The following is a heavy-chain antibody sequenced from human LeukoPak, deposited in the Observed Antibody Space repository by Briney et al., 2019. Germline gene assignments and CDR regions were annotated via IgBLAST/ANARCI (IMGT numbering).Heavy chain of an antibody. CDR3: ARVGSSSWSVGGDY. CDR2: IKQDGSEK. CDR1: GFTFSSYW. D-gene: IGHD6-13*01. Sequence: GGSLRLSCAASGFTFSSYWMSWVRQAPGKGLEWVANIKQDGSEKYYVGSVKGRFTISRDNAKNSLYLQMNSLRAEDTAVYYCARVGSSSWSVGGDYWGQGTLVTVSS. V-gene: IGHV3-7*01. J-gene: IGHJ4*02.